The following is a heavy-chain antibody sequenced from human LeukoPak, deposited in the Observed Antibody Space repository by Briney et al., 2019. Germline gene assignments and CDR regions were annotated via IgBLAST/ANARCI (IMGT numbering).Heavy chain of an antibody. V-gene: IGHV1-69*05. CDR1: GGTFSSYA. D-gene: IGHD3-10*01. CDR3: ARSKIYYGTGSYFDY. CDR2: IIPIFGTA. J-gene: IGHJ4*02. Sequence: RASVNVSCKASGGTFSSYATSWVRQAPGQGLEWMGGIIPIFGTANYAQKLQGRVTMTTDTSTSTAYMELRSLRSDDTAVYYCARSKIYYGTGSYFDYWGQGTLVTVSS.